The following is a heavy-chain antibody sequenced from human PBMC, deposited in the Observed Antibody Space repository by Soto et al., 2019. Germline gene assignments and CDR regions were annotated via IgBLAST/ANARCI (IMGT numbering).Heavy chain of an antibody. CDR1: TFGSYS. CDR2: IGGTSGHI. J-gene: IGHJ4*02. CDR3: ARTNGAYSNYFDY. Sequence: TFGSYSMVWVRQAPEKGLEWVSSIGGTSGHIYYAESMKGRLTISRDNAKNSLYLQMNSLRVEDTAVYYCARTNGAYSNYFDYWGRGTLVTVSS. V-gene: IGHV3-21*01. D-gene: IGHD2-8*01.